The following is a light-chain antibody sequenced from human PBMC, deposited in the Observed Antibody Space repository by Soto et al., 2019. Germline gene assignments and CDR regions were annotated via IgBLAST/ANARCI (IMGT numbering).Light chain of an antibody. CDR2: VVS. J-gene: IGLJ1*01. CDR3: SSFTTSHTYI. CDR1: SVDVGAYDF. Sequence: QSALTQPHSVSGSPGQSVTISCTGTSVDVGAYDFVSWYQQHPGKAPKLLIYVVSGRPSGVPDRFSGSKSGNAASLTISGLQAEDEADYYCSSFTTSHTYIFGTGNKVTVL. V-gene: IGLV2-11*01.